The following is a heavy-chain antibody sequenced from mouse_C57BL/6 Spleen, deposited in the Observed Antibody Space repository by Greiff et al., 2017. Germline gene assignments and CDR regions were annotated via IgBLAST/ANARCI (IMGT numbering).Heavy chain of an antibody. CDR1: GYTFTSYW. CDR3: ARIYDGYLDY. D-gene: IGHD2-3*01. J-gene: IGHJ2*01. Sequence: VQLQQSGAELVRPGSSVKLSCKASGYTFTSYWMHWVKQRPIQGLEWIGNIDPSDSETHYNQKFKDKATLTVDKSSSTAYMQLSSLTSEDSAVYYCARIYDGYLDYWGQGTTLTVSS. V-gene: IGHV1-52*01. CDR2: IDPSDSET.